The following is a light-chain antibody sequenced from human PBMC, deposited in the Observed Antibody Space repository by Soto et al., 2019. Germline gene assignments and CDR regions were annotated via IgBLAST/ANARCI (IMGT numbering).Light chain of an antibody. CDR2: GAS. CDR1: QSINSNY. J-gene: IGKJ1*01. Sequence: EIVLTQSPGTLSLSPGERATLSCRASQSINSNYLAWYQLKPGQAPRLLIYGASIRATAIPDRFSGSVSGTDFTLTISRLDPEDFAVYFCQQYGTSPRTVGQGTKV. V-gene: IGKV3-20*01. CDR3: QQYGTSPRT.